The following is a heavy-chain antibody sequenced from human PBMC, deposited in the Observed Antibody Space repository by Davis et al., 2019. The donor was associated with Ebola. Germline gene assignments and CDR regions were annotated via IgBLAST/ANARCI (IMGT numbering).Heavy chain of an antibody. D-gene: IGHD1-1*01. V-gene: IGHV1-2*06. CDR1: GYTFSAFF. J-gene: IGHJ4*02. CDR3: ARAQFPTTSDH. Sequence: ASVKVSCKASGYTFSAFFIHWVRQSPGQGLEWMGRINPKTGAANYLQKFQGRVTMTKDSSIDTAYMELGSLRSDDTAVYYCARAQFPTTSDHWGQGTLVTVSS. CDR2: INPKTGAA.